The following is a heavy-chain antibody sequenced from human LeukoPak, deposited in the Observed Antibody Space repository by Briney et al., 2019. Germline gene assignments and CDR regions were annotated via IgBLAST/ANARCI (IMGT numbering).Heavy chain of an antibody. CDR1: GGSFSDYY. CDR2: INHSGST. CDR3: ARTPPPGATAYGVVDY. Sequence: PSETLSLTCAVYGGSFSDYYWSWIRQPPGKGLGWIGEINHSGSTNYNPSLKSRVTISVDTSKNQFSLKLSSMTAADTAVYYCARTPPPGATAYGVVDYWGQGTLVTVSS. D-gene: IGHD3-16*01. V-gene: IGHV4-34*01. J-gene: IGHJ4*02.